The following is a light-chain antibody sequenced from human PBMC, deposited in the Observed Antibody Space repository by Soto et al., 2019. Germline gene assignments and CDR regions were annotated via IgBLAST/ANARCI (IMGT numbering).Light chain of an antibody. V-gene: IGLV2-14*02. Sequence: QSVLTQPASVSGSPGQSITISCTGTSSDVGSYNLVSWYQQHPGKAPKLMIYEGSKRPSGVSNRFSGSKSGNTASLTISGLQAEDEADYYCVAWDDSLKGPVFGGGTKVTVL. CDR2: EGS. CDR1: SSDVGSYNL. J-gene: IGLJ3*02. CDR3: VAWDDSLKGPV.